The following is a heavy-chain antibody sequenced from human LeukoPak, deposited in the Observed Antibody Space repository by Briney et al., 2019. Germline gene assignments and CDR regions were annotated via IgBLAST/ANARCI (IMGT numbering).Heavy chain of an antibody. J-gene: IGHJ4*02. D-gene: IGHD2/OR15-2a*01. CDR1: GGSISISSDY. CDR2: IYYSGTS. V-gene: IGHV4-39*01. Sequence: SETLSLTCTVSGGSISISSDYWGWIRQPPGKGLEWIGDIYYSGTSNYNPSLKSRVTMSVDTSKNQFSLKLNSATAADTAVYYCARRLSTRSYYLDDWGQGTLVTVSS. CDR3: ARRLSTRSYYLDD.